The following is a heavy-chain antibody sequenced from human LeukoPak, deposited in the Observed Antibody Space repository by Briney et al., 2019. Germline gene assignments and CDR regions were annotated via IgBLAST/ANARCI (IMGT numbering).Heavy chain of an antibody. V-gene: IGHV1-24*01. CDR2: FDPEDVET. Sequence: ASVKVSCRVSGYTLSELSMHWVRQAPGKGLEWMGGFDPEDVETIYAQKFQGRVTMTEDTSTDTAYMELRSLRSEDTAVYFCATKAQLIRRALDSWGQGPPVTVSS. CDR3: ATKAQLIRRALDS. J-gene: IGHJ4*02. CDR1: GYTLSELS. D-gene: IGHD1-1*01.